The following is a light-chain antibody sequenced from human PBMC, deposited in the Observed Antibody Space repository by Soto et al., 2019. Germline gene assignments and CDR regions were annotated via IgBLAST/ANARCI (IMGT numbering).Light chain of an antibody. CDR2: GAS. CDR1: QSVSSK. CDR3: QQYNNWTQT. J-gene: IGKJ2*01. V-gene: IGKV3-15*01. Sequence: EIVMTQSPVTLSVSPGERATLSCRASQSVSSKLAWYQQKPGQAPRLLIYGASTRATGIPARFSGSVSGTEFTLSISSLQSEDFAVYYCQQYNNWTQTFGQGTKLEIK.